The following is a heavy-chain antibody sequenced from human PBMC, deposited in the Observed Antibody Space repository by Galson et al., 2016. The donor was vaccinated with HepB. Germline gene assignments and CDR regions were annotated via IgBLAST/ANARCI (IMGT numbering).Heavy chain of an antibody. CDR3: AKERPSMGQWRGLDV. V-gene: IGHV3-30*18. CDR1: GFTFSGFA. D-gene: IGHD6-19*01. CDR2: ISFDGSNK. J-gene: IGHJ6*02. Sequence: SLSLSCAASGFTFSGFAMHRVRPAPGKGLEWVAFISFDGSNKYSADSVQGRFTISRDNSKSTLSLQMNSLIAEDTAVYYCAKERPSMGQWRGLDVWGQGTTVTVSS.